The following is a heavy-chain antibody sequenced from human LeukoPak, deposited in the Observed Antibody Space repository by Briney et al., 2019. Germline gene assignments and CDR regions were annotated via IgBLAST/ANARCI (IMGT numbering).Heavy chain of an antibody. CDR2: IIPIFGTA. Sequence: ASVKVSCKASGYTFITYKMHWVRQAPGQGLEWMGGIIPIFGTANYAQKFQGRVTITADESTSTAYMELSSLRSEDTAVYYCARPRNYYDSSGYYRDWGQGTLVTVSS. CDR1: GYTFITYK. D-gene: IGHD3-22*01. V-gene: IGHV1-69*13. J-gene: IGHJ4*02. CDR3: ARPRNYYDSSGYYRD.